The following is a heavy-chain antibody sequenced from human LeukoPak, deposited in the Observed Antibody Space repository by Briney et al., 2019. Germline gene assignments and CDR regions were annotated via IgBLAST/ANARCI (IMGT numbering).Heavy chain of an antibody. D-gene: IGHD2-2*01. CDR3: ATDFGLKLLFDY. V-gene: IGHV1-8*01. Sequence: GASVKVSCKASGYTFTSYDINWVRQATGQGLEWMGWMNPNSGNTGYAQKFQGRVTMTRNTSISTAYMELSSLRSEDTAVYYCATDFGLKLLFDYWGQGTLVTVSS. J-gene: IGHJ4*02. CDR1: GYTFTSYD. CDR2: MNPNSGNT.